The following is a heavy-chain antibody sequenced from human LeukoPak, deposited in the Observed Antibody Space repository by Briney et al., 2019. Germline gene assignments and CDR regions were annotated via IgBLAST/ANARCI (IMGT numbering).Heavy chain of an antibody. J-gene: IGHJ4*02. CDR2: IIPIFGTA. CDR3: ARVPFWSGSPFDY. CDR1: GGTFSSYA. Sequence: SVKVSCKASGGTFSSYAISWVRQAPGQGLGWMGGIIPIFGTANYAQKFQGRVTITADESTSTAYMELSSLRSEDTAVYCCARVPFWSGSPFDYWGQGTLVTVSS. D-gene: IGHD3-3*01. V-gene: IGHV1-69*13.